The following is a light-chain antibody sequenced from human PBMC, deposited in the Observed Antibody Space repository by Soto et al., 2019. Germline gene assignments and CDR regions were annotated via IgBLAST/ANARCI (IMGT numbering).Light chain of an antibody. Sequence: QSAMSQPASVSGSPGQSITISCPVPMRDLGAYNLVSWYQQHPGKAPRLIFYEVRNRLSGIPLRFSASKSGNAALLTISGLQAEDEAHYYCSSFTSKSSLIFGGGTKVTVL. V-gene: IGLV2-14*01. CDR3: SSFTSKSSLI. CDR2: EVR. J-gene: IGLJ2*01. CDR1: MRDLGAYNL.